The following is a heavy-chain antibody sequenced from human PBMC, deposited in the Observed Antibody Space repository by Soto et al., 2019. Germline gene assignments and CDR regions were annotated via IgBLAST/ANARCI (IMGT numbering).Heavy chain of an antibody. CDR3: VRDGVGATTYFGFFDY. CDR2: TRHDGSNT. D-gene: IGHD1-26*01. J-gene: IGHJ4*02. CDR1: GFNFAGYG. Sequence: PGGSLRLSCAASGFNFAGYGMHWVRQAPGKGLEWVAITRHDGSNTYYADSVRGRFTISRDNSKSTLYLQMNSLTVEDTALYYCVRDGVGATTYFGFFDYWGQGVLVTVSS. V-gene: IGHV3-30*02.